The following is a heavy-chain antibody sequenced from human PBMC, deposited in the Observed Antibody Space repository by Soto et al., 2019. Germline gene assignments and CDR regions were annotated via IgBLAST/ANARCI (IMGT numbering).Heavy chain of an antibody. J-gene: IGHJ4*02. CDR2: ISAYSGDT. CDR3: ARAGSGFLPLDY. CDR1: GYTFSTYA. V-gene: IGHV1-18*01. Sequence: QVQLVQSGAEVKKPGASVKVSCKGSGYTFSTYAIAWVRQAPGQGLEWMAWISAYSGDTNYAPKVQGRATLTTDTSTTTAYLELRSLTSADSAVYYCARAGSGFLPLDYWGQGTLVTVSS. D-gene: IGHD6-19*01.